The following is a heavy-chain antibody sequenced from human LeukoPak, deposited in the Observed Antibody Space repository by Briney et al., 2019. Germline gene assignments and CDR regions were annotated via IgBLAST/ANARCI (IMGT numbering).Heavy chain of an antibody. D-gene: IGHD1-1*01. Sequence: SETLSLTCTVSGGSISSYYWSWIRQPPGKGLEWIGYIYYSGSTNYNPSLKSRVTISVDTSKNQFSLKLSSVTAADMAVYYCARVQTGTGLIADVWGKGTTVTVSS. CDR2: IYYSGST. CDR3: ARVQTGTGLIADV. V-gene: IGHV4-59*01. J-gene: IGHJ6*04. CDR1: GGSISSYY.